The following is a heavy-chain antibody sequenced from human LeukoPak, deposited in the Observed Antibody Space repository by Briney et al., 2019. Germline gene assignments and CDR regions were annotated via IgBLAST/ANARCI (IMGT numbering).Heavy chain of an antibody. J-gene: IGHJ4*02. Sequence: SETLSLTCTVSGYSISSGYFWGWIRQPPGRGLEWIGEINHSGSTNYNPSLKSRVTISVDTSKNQFSLKLSSVTAADTAVYYCARRYSSSWYRTPILPNFDYWGQGTLSPSPQ. CDR2: INHSGST. CDR1: GYSISSGYF. D-gene: IGHD6-13*01. CDR3: ARRYSSSWYRTPILPNFDY. V-gene: IGHV4-38-2*02.